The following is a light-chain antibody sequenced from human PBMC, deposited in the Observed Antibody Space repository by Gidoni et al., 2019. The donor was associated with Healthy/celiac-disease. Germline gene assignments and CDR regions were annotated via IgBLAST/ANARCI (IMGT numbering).Light chain of an antibody. CDR3: QQSDSTRT. CDR1: QSISSY. CDR2: AAS. J-gene: IGKJ1*01. Sequence: DIQMTQSPSSLPASVGDRVTITCRASQSISSYLNWYQQKPGKAPKLLIYAASSLQSGVPSRFSGSGSGTDFTLTISSLQPEDFATYYCQQSDSTRTFGQGTKVEIK. V-gene: IGKV1-39*01.